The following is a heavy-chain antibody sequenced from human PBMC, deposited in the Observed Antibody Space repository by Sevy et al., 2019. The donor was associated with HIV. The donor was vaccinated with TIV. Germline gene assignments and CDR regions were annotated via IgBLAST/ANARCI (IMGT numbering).Heavy chain of an antibody. CDR3: AGGRYDSSGSFDAFDI. J-gene: IGHJ3*02. Sequence: GGSLRLSCKPSGFTFTSYAMSWLRQAPGKGLEWVSTIYGSGGATYYADSVKGRFTISRDNSKNTLYLQMNSLRIEDTAVYYCAGGRYDSSGSFDAFDIWGQGTMVTVSS. CDR1: GFTFTSYA. CDR2: IYGSGGAT. V-gene: IGHV3-23*01. D-gene: IGHD3-22*01.